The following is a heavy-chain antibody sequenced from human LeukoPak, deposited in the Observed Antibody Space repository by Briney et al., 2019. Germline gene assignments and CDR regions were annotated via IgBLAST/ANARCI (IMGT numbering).Heavy chain of an antibody. CDR1: GYTFTNYA. V-gene: IGHV7-4-1*02. CDR3: ARGPPSYDSSSLDVGY. J-gene: IGHJ4*02. CDR2: INTNTGNP. D-gene: IGHD3-22*01. Sequence: ASVKVSCKASGYTFTNYAMNWVRQAPGQGLEWMGWINTNTGNPTYAQGFTGRFVFSLDTSVSTAYLKISSLKAEDTAVYYCARGPPSYDSSSLDVGYWGQGTLVTVSS.